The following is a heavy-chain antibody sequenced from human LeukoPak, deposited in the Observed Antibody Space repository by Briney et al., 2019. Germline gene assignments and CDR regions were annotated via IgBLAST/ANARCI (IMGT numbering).Heavy chain of an antibody. V-gene: IGHV4-61*01. CDR3: ARDSYYYGSGSYRTYYYYGMDV. Sequence: SETLSLTCTVSGGSVSSGSYYWSWIRQPPGKGLEWIGYIYYSGSTNYNPSLKSRVTISVDTSKNQFSLKLSSVTAADTAVYYCARDSYYYGSGSYRTYYYYGMDVWGQGTTVTVSS. CDR2: IYYSGST. D-gene: IGHD3-10*01. J-gene: IGHJ6*02. CDR1: GGSVSSGSYY.